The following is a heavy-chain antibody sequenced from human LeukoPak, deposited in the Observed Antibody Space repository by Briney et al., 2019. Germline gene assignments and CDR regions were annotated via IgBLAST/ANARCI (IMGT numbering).Heavy chain of an antibody. CDR3: ARARITMVRGPSASDY. V-gene: IGHV3-48*04. CDR2: ISSSSSTI. CDR1: GFTFSSYS. J-gene: IGHJ4*02. D-gene: IGHD3-10*01. Sequence: GGSLRLSCAASGFTFSSYSMNWVRQAPGKGLEWVSYISSSSSTIYYADSVKGRFTISRDNAKNSLYLQMNSLRAEDTAVYYCARARITMVRGPSASDYWGQGTLVTVS.